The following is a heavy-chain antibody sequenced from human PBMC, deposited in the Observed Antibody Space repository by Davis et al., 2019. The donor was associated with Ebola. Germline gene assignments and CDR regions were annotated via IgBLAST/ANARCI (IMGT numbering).Heavy chain of an antibody. D-gene: IGHD3-3*01. V-gene: IGHV1-18*01. CDR3: ARDGNGAGILEWLFFDY. CDR1: GYTFTSYG. CDR2: ISVYNGNA. J-gene: IGHJ4*02. Sequence: DSVKVSCKASGYTFTSYGTSWVRQAPGQGLEWMGWISVYNGNANYAQKLQGRVTMTTDTSTSTAYMELRSLRSDDTAVYYCARDGNGAGILEWLFFDYWGQGTLVTVSS.